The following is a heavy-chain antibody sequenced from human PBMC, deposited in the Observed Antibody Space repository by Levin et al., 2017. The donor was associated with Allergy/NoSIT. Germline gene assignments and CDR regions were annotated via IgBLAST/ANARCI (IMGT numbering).Heavy chain of an antibody. CDR1: GGSISSYY. V-gene: IGHV4-59*08. D-gene: IGHD3-10*01. CDR3: ARYGEASRLFGGYYYYAMDV. J-gene: IGHJ6*02. CDR2: IYYSGST. Sequence: PSETLSLTCTVSGGSISSYYWSWIRQPPGKGLEWIGYIYYSGSTNYNPSLKSRVTISVDTSKNQFSLKLSSVTAADTAVYYCARYGEASRLFGGYYYYAMDVWGQGTTVTVSS.